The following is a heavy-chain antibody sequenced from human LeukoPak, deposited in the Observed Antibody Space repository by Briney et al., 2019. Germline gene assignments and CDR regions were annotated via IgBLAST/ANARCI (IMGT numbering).Heavy chain of an antibody. Sequence: GAPVKVSCKASGYTFTGYYMHWVRQAPGQGLEWMGWISAYNGNTNYAQKLQGRVTMTTDTSTSTAYMELRSLRSDDTAVYYCARDRASWAVDYWGQGTLVTVSS. CDR3: ARDRASWAVDY. CDR1: GYTFTGYY. J-gene: IGHJ4*02. CDR2: ISAYNGNT. V-gene: IGHV1-18*04. D-gene: IGHD3-10*01.